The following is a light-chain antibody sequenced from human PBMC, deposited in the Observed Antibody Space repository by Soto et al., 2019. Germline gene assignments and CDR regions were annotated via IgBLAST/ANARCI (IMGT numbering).Light chain of an antibody. CDR3: QQYFDVPFT. J-gene: IGKJ4*01. Sequence: DIVVTQSTDFLALSLCESSTIRCKSSQSVLYSSSNNNHLAWYQQKPGQPPQLIIYWASTRESGVPERFSGSGSGTDFTLTISSLEAEDVAFYWCQQYFDVPFTFGGGTKVDI. CDR2: WAS. CDR1: QSVLYSSSNNNH. V-gene: IGKV4-1*01.